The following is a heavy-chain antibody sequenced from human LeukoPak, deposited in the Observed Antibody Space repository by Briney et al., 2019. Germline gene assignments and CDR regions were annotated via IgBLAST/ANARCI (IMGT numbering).Heavy chain of an antibody. CDR1: GGSISSYY. D-gene: IGHD3-22*01. V-gene: IGHV4-4*07. CDR3: ARPMRASYYYYYYGMDV. CDR2: IYTSGST. J-gene: IGHJ6*02. Sequence: SETLSLTCTVSGGSISSYYLFWIRQPAGKGLEWIGRIYTSGSTNYNPSLKSRVTISVDTSKNQFSLKLSSVTAADTAVYYCARPMRASYYYYYYGMDVWGQGTTVTVSS.